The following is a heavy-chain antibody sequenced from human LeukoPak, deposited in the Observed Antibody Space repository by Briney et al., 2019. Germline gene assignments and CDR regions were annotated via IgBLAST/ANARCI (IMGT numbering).Heavy chain of an antibody. Sequence: ASVKVSCKASGYTFTGYYMHWVRQAPGQGLEWMGWINPNSGGTNYAQKFQGWVTMTRDTSISTAYMELSRLRSDDTAVYYCARSRNYYDSRGSFDPWGQGTLVTVSS. D-gene: IGHD3-22*01. CDR1: GYTFTGYY. V-gene: IGHV1-2*04. J-gene: IGHJ5*02. CDR2: INPNSGGT. CDR3: ARSRNYYDSRGSFDP.